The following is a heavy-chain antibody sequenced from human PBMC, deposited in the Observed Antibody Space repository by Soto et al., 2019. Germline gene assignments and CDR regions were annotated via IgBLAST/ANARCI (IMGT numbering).Heavy chain of an antibody. Sequence: ASVKVSCKASGGTFSSYAISWVRQAPGQGLEWMGGIIPIFGTANYAQKFQGRVTITADESTSTAYMELSSLRSEDTAVYYCAGIAASSRAFDYWGQGTLVTVSS. CDR1: GGTFSSYA. V-gene: IGHV1-69*13. J-gene: IGHJ4*02. CDR2: IIPIFGTA. D-gene: IGHD6-13*01. CDR3: AGIAASSRAFDY.